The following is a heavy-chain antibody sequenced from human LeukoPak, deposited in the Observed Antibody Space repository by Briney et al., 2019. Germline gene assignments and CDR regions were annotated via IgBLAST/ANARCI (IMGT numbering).Heavy chain of an antibody. CDR3: ARAPLRYFDWSKRWYFDY. D-gene: IGHD3-9*01. CDR2: ISYDGSNK. Sequence: GGSLRLSCAASGFTFRSYAMHWVRQAPGKGLEWVAVISYDGSNKYYADSVKGRFTISRDNSKNTLYLQMNSLRAEDTAVYYCARAPLRYFDWSKRWYFDYWGQGTLVTVSS. J-gene: IGHJ4*02. V-gene: IGHV3-30*04. CDR1: GFTFRSYA.